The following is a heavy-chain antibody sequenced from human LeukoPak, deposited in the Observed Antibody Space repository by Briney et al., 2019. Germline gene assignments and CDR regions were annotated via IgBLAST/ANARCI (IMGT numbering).Heavy chain of an antibody. CDR1: GGTFSSYA. D-gene: IGHD5-18*01. J-gene: IGHJ3*02. CDR3: ARGRGYSYGLFRGTSHAFDI. V-gene: IGHV1-69*13. Sequence: GASVKVSCKASGGTFSSYAISWVRQAPGQGLEWMGGIIPIFGTANYAQKFQGRVTITADESTSTAYMELSSLRSEDTAVYYCARGRGYSYGLFRGTSHAFDIWGQGTMVTVSS. CDR2: IIPIFGTA.